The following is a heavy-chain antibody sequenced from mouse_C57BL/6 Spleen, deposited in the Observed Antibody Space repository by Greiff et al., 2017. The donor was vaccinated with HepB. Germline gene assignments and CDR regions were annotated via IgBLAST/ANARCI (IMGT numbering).Heavy chain of an antibody. CDR1: GYTFTSYW. CDR3: ARSGSNYGYFDY. V-gene: IGHV1-50*01. CDR2: IDPSDSYT. J-gene: IGHJ2*01. D-gene: IGHD2-5*01. Sequence: QVQLKQPGAELVKPGASVKLSCKASGYTFTSYWMQWVKQRPGQGLEWIGEIDPSDSYTNYNQKFKGKATLTVDTSSSTAYMQLSSLTSEDSAVYYCARSGSNYGYFDYWGQGTTLTVSS.